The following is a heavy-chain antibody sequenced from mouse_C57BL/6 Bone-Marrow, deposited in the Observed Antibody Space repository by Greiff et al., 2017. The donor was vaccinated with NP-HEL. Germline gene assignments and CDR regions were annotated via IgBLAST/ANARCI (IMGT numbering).Heavy chain of an antibody. CDR1: GYTFTEYT. Sequence: VQLQQSGAELVKPGASVKLSCKASGYTFTEYTIHWVKQRSGQGLEWIGWFYPGSGSITYNEKFKDKATLTEEKSSSTVYMELSRLTSEDSAVYFCARHEDYYGSSYGAMDYWGQGTSVTVSS. CDR3: ARHEDYYGSSYGAMDY. J-gene: IGHJ4*01. D-gene: IGHD1-1*01. CDR2: FYPGSGSI. V-gene: IGHV1-62-2*01.